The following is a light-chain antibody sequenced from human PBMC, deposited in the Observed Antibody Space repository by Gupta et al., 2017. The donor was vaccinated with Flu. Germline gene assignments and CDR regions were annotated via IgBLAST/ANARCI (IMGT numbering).Light chain of an antibody. CDR2: GAS. J-gene: IGKJ4*01. CDR3: QKDGTSPFT. CDR1: QSVGSSY. Sequence: EIVLTQSPGILSLSPGERATLSCRASQSVGSSYLAWYQQKPGQAPSLLIYGASSRATGIPDRFSGSGSGTDFTLTISRLEPEDFAVYYCQKDGTSPFTFGGGTKVEI. V-gene: IGKV3-20*01.